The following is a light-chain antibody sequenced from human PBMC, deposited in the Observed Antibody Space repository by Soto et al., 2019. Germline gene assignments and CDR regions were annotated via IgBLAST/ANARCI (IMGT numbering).Light chain of an antibody. Sequence: DIQMTHSPSSLSACVGDRVTMTSQASQDISNYLNWYQRKPGKAAKLLIYAASNLDTGVPSRFSGSGSGTEFTFTISSLQPEDIATYYCQHYNNLLGTFGQGTKVDSK. J-gene: IGKJ1*01. CDR3: QHYNNLLGT. CDR1: QDISNY. V-gene: IGKV1-33*01. CDR2: AAS.